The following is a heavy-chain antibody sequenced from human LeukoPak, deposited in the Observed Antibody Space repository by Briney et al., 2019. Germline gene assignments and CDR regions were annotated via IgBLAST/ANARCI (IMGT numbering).Heavy chain of an antibody. D-gene: IGHD5-18*01. CDR2: INHSGST. CDR3: ARQRYGYYFDY. Sequence: SETLPLTCAVYGGSFSGYYWSWIRQPPGKGLEWIGEINHSGSTNYNPSLKSRVTISVDTSKSQFSLKLSSVTAADTAVYYCARQRYGYYFDYWGQGTLVTVSS. J-gene: IGHJ4*02. CDR1: GGSFSGYY. V-gene: IGHV4-34*01.